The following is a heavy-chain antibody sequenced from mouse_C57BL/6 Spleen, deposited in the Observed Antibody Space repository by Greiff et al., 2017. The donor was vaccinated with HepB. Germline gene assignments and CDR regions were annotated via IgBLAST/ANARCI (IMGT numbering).Heavy chain of an antibody. D-gene: IGHD2-2*01. CDR3: ARYGYEGYFDY. CDR2: IYPGDGDT. V-gene: IGHV1-80*01. CDR1: GYAFSSYW. J-gene: IGHJ2*01. Sequence: VQLQQSGAELVKPGASVKISCKASGYAFSSYWMNWVKQRPGKGLEWIGQIYPGDGDTNYNGKFKGKATLTADKSSSTADKQLSSLTSADAAVYFCARYGYEGYFDYWGQGTTLTVSS.